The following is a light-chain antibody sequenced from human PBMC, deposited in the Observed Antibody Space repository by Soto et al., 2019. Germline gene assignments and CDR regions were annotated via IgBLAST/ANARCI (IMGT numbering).Light chain of an antibody. V-gene: IGKV3-15*01. CDR3: QQYNFWKT. CDR2: DAS. CDR1: QSVGSS. J-gene: IGKJ1*01. Sequence: EIEMTQSPATLSVSRGERATLSCRASQSVGSSLAWYQQKPGQAPRLLIYDASARATDIPARFSGSGSGTEFTLTISSLQSEDFAVYYCQQYNFWKTFGQGTKLEIK.